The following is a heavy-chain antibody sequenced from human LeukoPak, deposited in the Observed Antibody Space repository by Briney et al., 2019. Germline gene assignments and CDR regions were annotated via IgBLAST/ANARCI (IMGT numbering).Heavy chain of an antibody. D-gene: IGHD6-13*01. CDR2: IYYSGST. CDR3: ARGRMGYSSSWWIDY. CDR1: GGSISSSSYY. V-gene: IGHV4-39*07. J-gene: IGHJ4*02. Sequence: SETLSLTCTVSGGSISSSSYYWGWIRQPPGKGLEWIGSIYYSGSTYYNPSLKSRVTISVDTSKNQFSLKLSSVTAADTAVYYCARGRMGYSSSWWIDYWGQGTLVTVSS.